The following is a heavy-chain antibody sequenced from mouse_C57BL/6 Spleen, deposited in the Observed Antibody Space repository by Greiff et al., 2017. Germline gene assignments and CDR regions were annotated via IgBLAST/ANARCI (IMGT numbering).Heavy chain of an antibody. D-gene: IGHD4-1*01. CDR1: GYTFTSYW. CDR3: ARSGWDEDYFDY. J-gene: IGHJ2*01. V-gene: IGHV1-64*01. Sequence: VQLQQSGAELVKPGASVKLSCKASGYTFTSYWMHWVKQRPGQGLEWIGMIHPNSGSTNYNEKFKSKATLTVDKSSSTAYMQLSSLTSEDSAVYYCARSGWDEDYFDYWGQGTTLTVSS. CDR2: IHPNSGST.